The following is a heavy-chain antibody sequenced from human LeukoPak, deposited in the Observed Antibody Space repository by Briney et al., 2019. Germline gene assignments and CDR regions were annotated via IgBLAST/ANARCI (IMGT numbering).Heavy chain of an antibody. CDR3: ARAAYDSSGPDY. J-gene: IGHJ4*02. D-gene: IGHD3-22*01. CDR1: GYTLIDYA. Sequence: VASVKVSCKASGYTLIDYAIHWVRQAPGQRLEWMGWINPNSGGTNYAQKFQGRVTMTRDTSISTAYMELSRLRSDDTAVYYCARAAYDSSGPDYWGQGTLVTVSS. V-gene: IGHV1-2*02. CDR2: INPNSGGT.